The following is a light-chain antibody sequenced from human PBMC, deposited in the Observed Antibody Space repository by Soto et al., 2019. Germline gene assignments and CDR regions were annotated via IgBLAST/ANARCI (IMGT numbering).Light chain of an antibody. V-gene: IGLV2-8*01. CDR3: SSYAGSNNLGV. J-gene: IGLJ2*01. CDR1: SSDVGGYNS. Sequence: QSALTQPPSASGSTGQSVTISCTGTSSDVGGYNSVSWYQQHPGKAPKLMIYEVSKRPSGVPDRFSGSKSGNTASLTVSGLQAEDEADYYCSSYAGSNNLGVFGGGTEVTVL. CDR2: EVS.